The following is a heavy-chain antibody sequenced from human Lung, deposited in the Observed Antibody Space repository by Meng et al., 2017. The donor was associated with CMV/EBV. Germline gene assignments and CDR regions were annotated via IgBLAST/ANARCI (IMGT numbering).Heavy chain of an antibody. Sequence: ESXKISXAASGFTFSDSAMYWVRQASGKGLEWVGRIRSKASNNATTYAASVGGRFTISRDDSKNMVYLEMNRLKIEDTAHYYCCRPTAVASSPTDYWGPGTXVTVAS. CDR1: GFTFSDSA. D-gene: IGHD6-19*01. J-gene: IGHJ4*02. CDR2: IRSKASNNAT. V-gene: IGHV3-73*01. CDR3: CRPTAVASSPTDY.